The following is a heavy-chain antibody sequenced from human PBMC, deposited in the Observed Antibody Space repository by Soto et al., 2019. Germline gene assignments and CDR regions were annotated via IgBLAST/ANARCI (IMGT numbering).Heavy chain of an antibody. CDR2: IVVGSGNT. V-gene: IGHV1-58*01. J-gene: IGHJ6*02. CDR1: GFTFTSSA. Sequence: ASVKVSCKASGFTFTSSAVQWVRQARGQRLEWIGWIVVGSGNTNYAQKFQERVTITRDMSTSTAYMELSSLRSEDTAVYYCAADSRGIVGATYYYYYGMDVWGQGTTVTVSS. D-gene: IGHD1-26*01. CDR3: AADSRGIVGATYYYYYGMDV.